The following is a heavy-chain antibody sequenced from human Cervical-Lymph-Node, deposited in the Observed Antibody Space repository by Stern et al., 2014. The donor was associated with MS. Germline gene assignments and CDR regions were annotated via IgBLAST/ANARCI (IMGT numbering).Heavy chain of an antibody. Sequence: QVQLVESGGAVVQPGRSLRLSFAASGFTFSSYGMHWVRQAPGKGLECVTVISYDGNHKYYAASVKGRFTISRDNSKNTLHLQMNSVTPDDTAIYYCARDYEDTSMLFDHWGQGTLVTVSS. CDR2: ISYDGNHK. V-gene: IGHV3-30*03. CDR3: ARDYEDTSMLFDH. J-gene: IGHJ4*02. D-gene: IGHD2-8*01. CDR1: GFTFSSYG.